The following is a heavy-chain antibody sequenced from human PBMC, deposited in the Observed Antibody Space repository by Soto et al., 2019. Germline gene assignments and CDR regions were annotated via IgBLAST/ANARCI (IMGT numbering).Heavy chain of an antibody. V-gene: IGHV1-18*01. Sequence: QVQLMQSGAEVKKPGASVKVSCKASGYTFNYYGYIWVRQAPGQGLEWMGWISAYDGNTHYAQRFQGSVTMTTDTSTTTAYMELRSLRSDDTAVYYCARKGKGAPVDYWGQGTLVTVSS. CDR2: ISAYDGNT. J-gene: IGHJ4*02. CDR1: GYTFNYYG. CDR3: ARKGKGAPVDY. D-gene: IGHD6-13*01.